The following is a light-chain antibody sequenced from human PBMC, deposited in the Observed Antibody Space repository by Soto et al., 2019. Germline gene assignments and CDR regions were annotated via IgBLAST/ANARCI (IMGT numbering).Light chain of an antibody. CDR3: SSYTSSSGV. V-gene: IGLV2-14*01. CDR1: SSDVGGYNY. Sequence: QSVLTQPASVSGSPGQSITNSCTGTSSDVGGYNYVSWYQQHPGKAPKLMIYDVSNRPSGVSNRFSGSKSGNTASLTISGLHAEDAADYYCSSYTSSSGVFGTGTKVTVL. J-gene: IGLJ1*01. CDR2: DVS.